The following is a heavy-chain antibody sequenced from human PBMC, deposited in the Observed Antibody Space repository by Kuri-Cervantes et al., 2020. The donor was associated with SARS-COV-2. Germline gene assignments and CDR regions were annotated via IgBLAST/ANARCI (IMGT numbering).Heavy chain of an antibody. Sequence: SETLSLTCTVSGDSISSSAFYWGWVRQPPGKGLQWIGEIFHDGSTKFNPSLSLRGRVTMSLDKSKNHFSLNLTSVTAADTAVYYCARESTYTFDIWGQGTLVTVSS. J-gene: IGHJ3*02. D-gene: IGHD2-2*02. V-gene: IGHV4-39*07. CDR3: ARESTYTFDI. CDR1: GDSISSSAFY. CDR2: IFHDGST.